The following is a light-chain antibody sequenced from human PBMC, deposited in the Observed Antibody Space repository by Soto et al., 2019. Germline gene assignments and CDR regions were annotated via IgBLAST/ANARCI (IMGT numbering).Light chain of an antibody. CDR1: SSDDGSYNL. J-gene: IGLJ1*01. Sequence: QSALTQAASVSGSPGQSSTISCTGTSSDDGSYNLVSWYQQHPGKAPKLMIYEGSKRPSGVSNRFSGSKSGNTASLTISGLQAEDEADYYCCSYAGSSTFYVFGTGTKVIVL. V-gene: IGLV2-23*01. CDR3: CSYAGSSTFYV. CDR2: EGS.